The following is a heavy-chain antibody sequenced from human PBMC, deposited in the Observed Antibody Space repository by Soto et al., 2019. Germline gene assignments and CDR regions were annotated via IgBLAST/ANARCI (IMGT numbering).Heavy chain of an antibody. D-gene: IGHD5-12*01. J-gene: IGHJ6*02. CDR1: GFTFSSYW. CDR2: IKGDGSST. Sequence: EVQLVESGGDLVQPGGSLRLSCAASGFTFSSYWMHWVRQAPGKELVWVSRIKGDGSSTNSADSLQGRFTISRDNAKSTLYLQINSLRAEDTAVYYCARGKTNGYAFGVWGQGTAVTV. V-gene: IGHV3-74*01. CDR3: ARGKTNGYAFGV.